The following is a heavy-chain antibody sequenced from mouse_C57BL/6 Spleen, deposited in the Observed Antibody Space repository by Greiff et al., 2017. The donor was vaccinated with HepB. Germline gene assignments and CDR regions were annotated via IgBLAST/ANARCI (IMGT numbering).Heavy chain of an antibody. V-gene: IGHV1-81*01. J-gene: IGHJ3*01. CDR1: GYTFTSYG. CDR2: IYPRSGNT. CDR3: ARNYEGSRFAY. Sequence: QVQLQQSGAELARPGASVKLSCKASGYTFTSYGISWVKQRTGQGLEWIGEIYPRSGNTYYNEKFKGKATLTADKSSSTAYMELRSLTSEDSAVYFCARNYEGSRFAYWGQGTLVTVSA. D-gene: IGHD2-4*01.